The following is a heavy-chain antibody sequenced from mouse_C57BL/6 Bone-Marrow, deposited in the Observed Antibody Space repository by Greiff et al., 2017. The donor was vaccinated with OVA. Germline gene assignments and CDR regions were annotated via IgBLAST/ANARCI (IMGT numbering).Heavy chain of an antibody. CDR3: ALYCGCRGYFVF. CDR1: GFNIKNTY. J-gene: IGHJ2*01. V-gene: IGHV14-3*01. D-gene: IGHD1-1*01. CDR2: IDPANGNT. Sequence: VQLQQSVAELVRPGASVKLSCTASGFNIKNTYMHWVKQRPEQGLEWIGRIDPANGNTKYAPKFQGKATITADTSSNTAYLQLSSLTSEDTALYFCALYCGCRGYFVFWGRDTTLTVSS.